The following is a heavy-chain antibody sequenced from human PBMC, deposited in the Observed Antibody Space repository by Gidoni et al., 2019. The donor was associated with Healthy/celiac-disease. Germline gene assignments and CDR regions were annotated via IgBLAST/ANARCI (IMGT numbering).Heavy chain of an antibody. Sequence: QVQPVPSGAEVKKPGASVKVPCKVSGYTLTEFSMPWVRQAPGKGLEWMGGFDPEDGETIYAQKFQGRVTMTEDTSTDTAYMELSSLRSEDTAVYYCATDDAVTPRRTYYYYGMDVWGQGTTVTVSS. D-gene: IGHD4-4*01. CDR3: ATDDAVTPRRTYYYYGMDV. V-gene: IGHV1-24*01. CDR2: FDPEDGET. CDR1: GYTLTEFS. J-gene: IGHJ6*02.